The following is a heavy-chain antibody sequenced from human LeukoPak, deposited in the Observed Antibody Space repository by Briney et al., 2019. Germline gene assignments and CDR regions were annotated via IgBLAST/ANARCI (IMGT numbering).Heavy chain of an antibody. Sequence: GGSLRLSCEASGFTLSSYAMSWVRQAPGKGLAWVSVISSSADSTYYADSVKGRFTISRDNSKNTLYLQMNNLRAEDTAVYYCAKPLEKYTYGGNFDYWGQGILVTVSS. CDR1: GFTLSSYA. CDR2: ISSSADST. J-gene: IGHJ4*02. V-gene: IGHV3-23*01. D-gene: IGHD4-23*01. CDR3: AKPLEKYTYGGNFDY.